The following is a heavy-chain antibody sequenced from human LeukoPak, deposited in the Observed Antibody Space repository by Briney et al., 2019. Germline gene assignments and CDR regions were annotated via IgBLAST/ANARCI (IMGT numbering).Heavy chain of an antibody. CDR3: ARQDCSGGGCYNFLDY. CDR2: TYPGDSDI. J-gene: IGHJ4*02. Sequence: GESLKISCKGSGYSFTKLWIGWVRQMPGKGLEWMGITYPGDSDIRYSPSFQGQVTLLVDTSISTAYLQWSSLKASDTATYYCARQDCSGGGCYNFLDYWGQGTLVTVSS. CDR1: GYSFTKLW. V-gene: IGHV5-51*01. D-gene: IGHD2-15*01.